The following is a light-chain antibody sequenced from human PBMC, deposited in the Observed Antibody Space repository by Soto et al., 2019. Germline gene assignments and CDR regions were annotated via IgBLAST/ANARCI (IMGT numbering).Light chain of an antibody. CDR2: WAS. J-gene: IGKJ4*01. Sequence: DIVMTQSPASLAVSLGERATINCKSSQSVLYSCNSKDYLAWYQQKPGQPPKLLIYWASTRESGVPDRFSGSGSGTDFTLAISSLQAEDVAVYYCQPYYSSPLTFGGGTKVEIK. CDR1: QSVLYSCNSKDY. V-gene: IGKV4-1*01. CDR3: QPYYSSPLT.